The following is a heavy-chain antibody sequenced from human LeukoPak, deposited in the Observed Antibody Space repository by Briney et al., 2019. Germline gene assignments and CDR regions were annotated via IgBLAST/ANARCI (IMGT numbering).Heavy chain of an antibody. D-gene: IGHD2-15*01. J-gene: IGHJ4*02. CDR2: MNPNSGNT. Sequence: ASVKVSCKASGYTFTSYDINWVRQATGQGLEWMGWMNPNSGNTGYAQKFQGRVTMTRNTSISTAYMELSSLRSEDTAVYYCARPRRSRGSFATDYWGQGTLVTVSS. CDR1: GYTFTSYD. CDR3: ARPRRSRGSFATDY. V-gene: IGHV1-8*01.